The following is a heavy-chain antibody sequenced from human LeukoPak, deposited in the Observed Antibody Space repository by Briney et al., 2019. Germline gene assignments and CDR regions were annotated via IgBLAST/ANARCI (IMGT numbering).Heavy chain of an antibody. CDR2: ISSSSYYI. V-gene: IGHV3-21*01. J-gene: IGHJ4*02. CDR3: ASPFRDAAGIVDY. CDR1: EFTFSSYT. Sequence: TGGSLRLSCAASEFTFSSYTMNWVRQAPGKGLEWVSSISSSSYYIYYADSVKGRFTISRDNAKNSLYLQMNSLRAEDTAVYYCASPFRDAAGIVDYWGQGTLVTVSS. D-gene: IGHD6-13*01.